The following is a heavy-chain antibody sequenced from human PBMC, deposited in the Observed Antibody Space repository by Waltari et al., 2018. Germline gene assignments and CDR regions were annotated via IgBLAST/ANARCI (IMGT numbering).Heavy chain of an antibody. V-gene: IGHV3-21*01. Sequence: EVQLVESGGGLVKPGGSLRLSCAASGFTFSSYSMNWVRQAPGKGLEWVSSISSSSSYIYYADSVKGRFTISRDNAKNSLYLQMNSLRAEDTAVYYCARAPPYYYGSGSYYPGYFDYWGQGTLVTVSS. CDR2: ISSSSSYI. D-gene: IGHD3-10*01. CDR3: ARAPPYYYGSGSYYPGYFDY. J-gene: IGHJ4*02. CDR1: GFTFSSYS.